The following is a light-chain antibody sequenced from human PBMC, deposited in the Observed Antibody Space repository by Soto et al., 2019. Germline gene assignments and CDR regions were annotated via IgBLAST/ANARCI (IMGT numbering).Light chain of an antibody. J-gene: IGLJ2*01. CDR1: SSDVGAYNY. V-gene: IGLV2-14*01. Sequence: QSALTQPASVSGSPGQSITISCTGTSSDVGAYNYVSWYHQHPGKAPKLIIYDVSDRPSGVSTRFSGAKSGNTASLTISGRQAEDEAAYYCSSYTTSSTVVFGGGTQLTVL. CDR2: DVS. CDR3: SSYTTSSTVV.